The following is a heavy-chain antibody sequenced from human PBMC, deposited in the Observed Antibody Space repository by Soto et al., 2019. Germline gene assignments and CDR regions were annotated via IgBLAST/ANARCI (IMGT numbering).Heavy chain of an antibody. V-gene: IGHV3-23*05. CDR1: GLTLRSYA. D-gene: IGHD3-3*01. CDR2: INTSGLDT. Sequence: PGGSLRLSCEGSGLTLRSYAMSWVRQAPGKGLEWVSTINTSGLDTFSADAVKGRFTISRDNSKNILYLQMNGLRVDDTALYYCVRVNFGTGRGGLFDMWGQGARVTVSS. CDR3: VRVNFGTGRGGLFDM. J-gene: IGHJ4*02.